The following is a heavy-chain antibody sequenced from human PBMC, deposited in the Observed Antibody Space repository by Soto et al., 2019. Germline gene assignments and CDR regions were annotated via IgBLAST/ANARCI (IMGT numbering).Heavy chain of an antibody. CDR2: IIPIIGII. CDR3: AGDPDSHYNDSHASSYP. CDR1: GGTFSTYT. V-gene: IGHV1-69*08. J-gene: IGHJ5*02. D-gene: IGHD4-4*01. Sequence: QVQLVQSGAEVKKPGSSVKVSCKGSGGTFSTYTITWERQAPERGLEWMGRIIPIIGIINYAQKFQGRVTISADKFTGTAYMELTGLRSDDTAVDYCAGDPDSHYNDSHASSYPWGQGTLVTVSS.